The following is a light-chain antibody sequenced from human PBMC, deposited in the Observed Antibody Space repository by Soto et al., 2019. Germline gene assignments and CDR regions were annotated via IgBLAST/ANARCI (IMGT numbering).Light chain of an antibody. CDR3: QQHYSTPRT. CDR2: WAS. Sequence: IVMTRSPDSLAVSLGERANVNCKPSQSVLYSTSNKNYLAWYQQKPGQPPKLLIHWASTRESGVPDRFSGSGSGTDFTLTISSLQADDVAVYYCQQHYSTPRTFGQGTKVEIK. CDR1: QSVLYSTSNKNY. V-gene: IGKV4-1*01. J-gene: IGKJ1*01.